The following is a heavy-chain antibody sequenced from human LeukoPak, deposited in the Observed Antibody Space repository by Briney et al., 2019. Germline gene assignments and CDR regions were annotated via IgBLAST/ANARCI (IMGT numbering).Heavy chain of an antibody. CDR2: ISANGDTT. D-gene: IGHD1-26*01. J-gene: IGHJ4*02. CDR1: GFTFSSYA. CDR3: ANWQSGSRVFFDY. V-gene: IGHV3-23*01. Sequence: GGSLRLSCAASGFTFSSYALSWVRQAPGKGLEWVSAISANGDTTYYADSVEGRFTISRDNSKNTLYLHMNSLRAEDTAVYYCANWQSGSRVFFDYWGQGTLVTVSS.